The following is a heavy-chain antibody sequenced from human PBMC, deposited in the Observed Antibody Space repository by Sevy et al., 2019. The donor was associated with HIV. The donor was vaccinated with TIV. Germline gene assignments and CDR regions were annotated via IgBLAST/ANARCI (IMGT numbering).Heavy chain of an antibody. CDR3: ARTSRGYSSGWFRDAFDI. CDR1: GYSFTSYW. CDR2: IYPGDSDT. J-gene: IGHJ3*02. D-gene: IGHD6-19*01. Sequence: GESLKISCKGSGYSFTSYWIGWVRQMPGKGLEWMGIIYPGDSDTRYSPSFQRQVTISADKSISTAYLQWSSLKASDTAMYYCARTSRGYSSGWFRDAFDIWGQGTMVTVSS. V-gene: IGHV5-51*01.